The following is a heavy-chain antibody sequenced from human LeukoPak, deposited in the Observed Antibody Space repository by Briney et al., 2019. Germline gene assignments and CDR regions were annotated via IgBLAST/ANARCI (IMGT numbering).Heavy chain of an antibody. CDR2: ISDIGSI. J-gene: IGHJ4*02. Sequence: PSETLSLTCTVSGGSISSYYWSWIRQPPGKGLEWIAYISDIGSINYNPSLKSRVTISLETSKNQFSLKLSSVTAADTAVYYCAGHHPRNTVDFWGQGTLVIVSS. D-gene: IGHD2-8*02. V-gene: IGHV4-59*08. CDR3: AGHHPRNTVDF. CDR1: GGSISSYY.